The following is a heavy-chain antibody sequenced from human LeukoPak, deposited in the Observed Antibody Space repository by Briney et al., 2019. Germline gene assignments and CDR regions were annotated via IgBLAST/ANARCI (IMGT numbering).Heavy chain of an antibody. CDR1: GFTFSIYA. V-gene: IGHV3-23*01. D-gene: IGHD6-19*01. CDR3: AKRDSSGSYYFDK. J-gene: IGHJ4*02. CDR2: TIKTGGTA. Sequence: PGGSLRLSCAASGFTFSIYAMSWVRQAPGKGLEWVSSTIKTGGTAFYADSVKGRFTISRDNSGDTLYLQMNSLGAEDTAVYYCAKRDSSGSYYFDKWGQGTLVTVSS.